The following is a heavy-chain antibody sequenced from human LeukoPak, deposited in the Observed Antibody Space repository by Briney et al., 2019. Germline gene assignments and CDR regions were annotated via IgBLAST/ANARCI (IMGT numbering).Heavy chain of an antibody. CDR1: GFTFSSYS. D-gene: IGHD3-22*01. CDR2: TSSSSSYI. V-gene: IGHV3-21*01. Sequence: PGGSLRLSCAASGFTFSSYSMNWVRQAPGKGLEWVSSTSSSSSYIYYADSVKGRFTISRGNAKNSLYLQMNSLRAEDTAVYYCARDDYYYDSSGYSAGEDYWGQGTLVTVSS. CDR3: ARDDYYYDSSGYSAGEDY. J-gene: IGHJ4*02.